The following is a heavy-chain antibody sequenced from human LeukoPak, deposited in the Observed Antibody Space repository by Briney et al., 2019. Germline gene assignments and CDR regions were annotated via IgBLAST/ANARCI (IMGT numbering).Heavy chain of an antibody. CDR2: ITSDGSGT. V-gene: IGHV3-74*01. Sequence: PGGSLRLSCAASGFTFSNYWMHWVRQPPGRGLVWVSRITSDGSGTSYADSVKGRFTISRDNAKNSLYLQMNSLRAEDTAVYYCARDRTPLNKDAFDIWGQGTMVTVSS. CDR1: GFTFSNYW. J-gene: IGHJ3*02. CDR3: ARDRTPLNKDAFDI. D-gene: IGHD1-14*01.